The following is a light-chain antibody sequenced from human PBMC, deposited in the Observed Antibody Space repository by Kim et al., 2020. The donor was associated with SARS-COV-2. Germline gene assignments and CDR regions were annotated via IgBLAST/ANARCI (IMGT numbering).Light chain of an antibody. Sequence: ASGGDRVTITCRASQSSSSWLAWYQQKPGKAPKLLIYKESSLESGVPSRFSGSGSGTEFTLTISSLQPDDFATYYCQQYNSYSWTFGQGTKVDIK. J-gene: IGKJ1*01. CDR2: KES. V-gene: IGKV1-5*03. CDR3: QQYNSYSWT. CDR1: QSSSSW.